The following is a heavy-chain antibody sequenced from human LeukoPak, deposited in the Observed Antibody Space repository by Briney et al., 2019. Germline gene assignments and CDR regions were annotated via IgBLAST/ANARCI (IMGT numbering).Heavy chain of an antibody. D-gene: IGHD6-13*01. Sequence: PSETLFLTCAVYGGSFSGYYWSWIRQPPGKGLEWIGEIHHSGSTNYNPSLKSRVTISVDTSKSQFSLKLSSVAAADTAVYYCARGPRIAAAGLVWFDPWGQGTLVTVSS. V-gene: IGHV4-34*01. CDR1: GGSFSGYY. CDR2: IHHSGST. CDR3: ARGPRIAAAGLVWFDP. J-gene: IGHJ5*02.